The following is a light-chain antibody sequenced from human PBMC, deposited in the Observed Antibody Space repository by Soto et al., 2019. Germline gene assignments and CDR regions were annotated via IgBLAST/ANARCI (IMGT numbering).Light chain of an antibody. Sequence: EIVMTQSPSTLSVSPGERATLSCRASQSVSSSLAWYQQKPGQAPRLLIYGASTRATGIPARFSGSGSGTEFTLTISSRQSEDFAVYYCQQYSNWPPGTFGQGTKVEIK. CDR2: GAS. V-gene: IGKV3-15*01. CDR1: QSVSSS. J-gene: IGKJ1*01. CDR3: QQYSNWPPGT.